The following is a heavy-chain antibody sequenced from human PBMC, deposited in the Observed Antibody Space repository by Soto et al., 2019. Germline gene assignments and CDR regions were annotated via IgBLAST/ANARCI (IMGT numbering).Heavy chain of an antibody. J-gene: IGHJ6*02. CDR2: FDPEDGET. Sequence: ASVKVSCKVSGYTLTELSTHWVRQAPGRGLEWMGGFDPEDGETIYAQKFQGRVTMTEDTSTDTAYMELSSLRSEDTAVYYCEAYCGGDCYSPGGYYYYGMDVWGQGTTVTVSS. CDR3: EAYCGGDCYSPGGYYYYGMDV. CDR1: GYTLTELS. V-gene: IGHV1-24*01. D-gene: IGHD2-21*02.